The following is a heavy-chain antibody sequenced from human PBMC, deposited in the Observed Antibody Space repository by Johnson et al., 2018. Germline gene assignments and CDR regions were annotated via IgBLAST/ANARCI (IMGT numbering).Heavy chain of an antibody. CDR3: AKDKNFYDNSGYYWGSFDT. Sequence: WVRQAPGQGLEWVGWITPYTGNTKTAQNFQGRLTLTTDMSTTTAYMELRSLRSDDTAVYFCAKDKNFYDNSGYYWGSFDTWGQGTKVIVSS. J-gene: IGHJ3*02. D-gene: IGHD3-22*01. CDR2: ITPYTGNT. V-gene: IGHV1-18*01.